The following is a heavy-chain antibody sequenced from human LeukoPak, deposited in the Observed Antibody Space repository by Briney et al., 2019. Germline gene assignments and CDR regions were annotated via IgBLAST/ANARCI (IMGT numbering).Heavy chain of an antibody. Sequence: GGSLRLSCEASGFSFSSYWMIWVRQAPGKGLEWVSSISDDSNYIYYADSVEGRFTISRDNAKNSLYLQMNSLRAEDTAVYYCANHLACGSTHCPPFDYWGQGTLVTVSS. CDR2: ISDDSNYI. D-gene: IGHD2-2*01. V-gene: IGHV3-21*01. CDR1: GFSFSSYW. J-gene: IGHJ4*02. CDR3: ANHLACGSTHCPPFDY.